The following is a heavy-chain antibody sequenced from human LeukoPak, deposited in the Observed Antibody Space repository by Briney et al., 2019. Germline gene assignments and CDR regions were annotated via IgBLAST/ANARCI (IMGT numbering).Heavy chain of an antibody. CDR3: SRDRSSGWPTTVDY. J-gene: IGHJ4*02. V-gene: IGHV1-2*02. CDR1: GFIFTGYF. Sequence: GASVKVSCKASGFIFTGYFMHWVRQAPGQGPEYMGWINLNSGGTKFAQGFQGRVSMTSDTSIGVVYMELSSLRSDDTAVYYCSRDRSSGWPTTVDYWGQGTLVTVSS. D-gene: IGHD6-19*01. CDR2: INLNSGGT.